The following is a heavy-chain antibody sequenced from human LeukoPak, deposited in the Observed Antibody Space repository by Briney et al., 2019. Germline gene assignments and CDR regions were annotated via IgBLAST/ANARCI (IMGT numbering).Heavy chain of an antibody. CDR3: ARGQADYDFWSGYRAAVDYYYYYMDV. CDR2: IYYSGST. D-gene: IGHD3-3*01. Sequence: RSSETLSLTCTVSGGSISSSSYYWGWIRQPPGKGLEWIGSIYYSGSTYYNPSLKSRVTISVDTSKNQFSLKLSSVTAADTAVYYCARGQADYDFWSGYRAAVDYYYYYMDVWGKGTTVTVSS. V-gene: IGHV4-39*01. CDR1: GGSISSSSYY. J-gene: IGHJ6*03.